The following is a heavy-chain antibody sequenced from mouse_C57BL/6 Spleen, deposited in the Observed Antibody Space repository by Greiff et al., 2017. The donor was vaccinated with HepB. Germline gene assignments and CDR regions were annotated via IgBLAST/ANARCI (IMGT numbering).Heavy chain of an antibody. CDR3: ARRYSNYGAMDY. CDR1: GYTFTSYW. CDR2: IYPSDSET. V-gene: IGHV1-61*01. Sequence: QVQLQQPGAELVRPGSSVKLSCKASGYTFTSYWMDWVKQRPGQGLEWIGNIYPSDSETHYNQKFKDKATLTVDKSSSTAYMQLSSLTSEDSAVYYCARRYSNYGAMDYWGQGTSVTVSS. J-gene: IGHJ4*01. D-gene: IGHD2-5*01.